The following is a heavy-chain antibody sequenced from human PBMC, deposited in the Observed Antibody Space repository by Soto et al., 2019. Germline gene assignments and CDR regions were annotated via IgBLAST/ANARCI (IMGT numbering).Heavy chain of an antibody. V-gene: IGHV1-8*02. CDR1: GGTFSSYA. Sequence: ASVKVSCKASGGTFSSYAINWVRQATGQGLEWMGWMNPNSGNTGYAQKFQGRVTMTRNTSISTAYMELSSLRSEDTAVYYCARESSGSYDYWGQGTLVTVSS. CDR3: ARESSGSYDY. CDR2: MNPNSGNT. J-gene: IGHJ4*02. D-gene: IGHD1-26*01.